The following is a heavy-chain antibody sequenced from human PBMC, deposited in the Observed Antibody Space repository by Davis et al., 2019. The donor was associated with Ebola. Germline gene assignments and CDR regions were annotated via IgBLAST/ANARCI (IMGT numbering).Heavy chain of an antibody. D-gene: IGHD1-1*01. CDR3: ARAQFPTTSDH. J-gene: IGHJ4*02. V-gene: IGHV1-18*04. CDR2: INPHNNNT. CDR1: GYTFTNYG. Sequence: AASVKVSCKTSGYTFTNYGITWVRQAPGQGLEWMGWINPHNNNTNYAQNVQGRVTMTTDTSTTTAYMEVGSLRFDDTAVYYCARAQFPTTSDHWGQGILVIVSS.